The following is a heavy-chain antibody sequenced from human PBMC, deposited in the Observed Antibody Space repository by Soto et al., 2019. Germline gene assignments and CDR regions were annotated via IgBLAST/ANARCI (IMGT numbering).Heavy chain of an antibody. V-gene: IGHV4-34*01. CDR1: GGSFSGYY. Sequence: QVQLQQWGAGLLKPSETLSLTCAVYGGSFSGYYWSWIRQPPGKGLEWIGEINHSGSTNYNPSLKSRVTISVDTSKNQFSMKLSSVTAADTAVYYCARSGDVVPAAMIYYYYYYYMDVWGKGTTVTVSS. J-gene: IGHJ6*03. CDR3: ARSGDVVPAAMIYYYYYYYMDV. CDR2: INHSGST. D-gene: IGHD2-2*01.